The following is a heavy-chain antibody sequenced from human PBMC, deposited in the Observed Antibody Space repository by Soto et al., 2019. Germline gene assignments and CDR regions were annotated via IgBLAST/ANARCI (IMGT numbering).Heavy chain of an antibody. CDR1: GLTFRTYG. CDR2: ISGGGGDT. V-gene: IGHV3-23*01. J-gene: IGHJ6*02. D-gene: IGHD6-19*01. Sequence: EVQLLESGGGFVQPRGSLRLSCAASGLTFRTYGMSWVRQAPGKVLEWVSVISGGGGDTYYAGSVKGRFTISRDNSKNTLDLEMNSLRAEDTAVYYCATNQQWGLPLSGGMDVWGQGTTVTVSS. CDR3: ATNQQWGLPLSGGMDV.